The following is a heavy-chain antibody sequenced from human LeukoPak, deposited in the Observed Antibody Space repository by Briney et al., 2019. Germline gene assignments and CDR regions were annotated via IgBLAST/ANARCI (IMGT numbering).Heavy chain of an antibody. Sequence: SETLSLTCTVSGGSISRGSYFWSWIRQPAGKGLEWIGRIYTSGSTSYNPSLKSRVTISVDTSKNQFSLKLSSVTAADTAVYYCARHYDSSGYTPHYYYGMDVWGQGTTVTVSS. J-gene: IGHJ6*02. CDR2: IYTSGST. D-gene: IGHD3-22*01. CDR3: ARHYDSSGYTPHYYYGMDV. V-gene: IGHV4-61*02. CDR1: GGSISRGSYF.